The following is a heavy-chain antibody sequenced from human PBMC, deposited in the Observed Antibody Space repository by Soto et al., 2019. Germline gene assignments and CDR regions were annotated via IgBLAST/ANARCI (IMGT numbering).Heavy chain of an antibody. Sequence: QVQLVQSGAEVKKPGASVKVSCKASGYTFTSYGISWVRQAPGQGLEWMGWISAYNGNTKYAQKLQGRVTMTTDTSTSTAYMELRSLRSDDTAVYYCARAPQRYCSGGSCSGNDYWGQGTLVTVSS. CDR1: GYTFTSYG. V-gene: IGHV1-18*01. CDR2: ISAYNGNT. D-gene: IGHD2-15*01. CDR3: ARAPQRYCSGGSCSGNDY. J-gene: IGHJ4*02.